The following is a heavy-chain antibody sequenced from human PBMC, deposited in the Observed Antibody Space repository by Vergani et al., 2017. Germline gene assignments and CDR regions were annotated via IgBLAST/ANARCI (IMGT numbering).Heavy chain of an antibody. J-gene: IGHJ5*02. V-gene: IGHV3-7*01. CDR3: AREEEGYYDFWSGYSPGSLNWFDP. D-gene: IGHD3-3*01. CDR1: GFTFSSYW. Sequence: EVQLVESGGGLVQPGGSLRLSCAASGFTFSSYWMSWVRQAPGKGLEWVANIKQDGSEKYYVESVKGRFTISRDNAKNSLYLQMNSLRAEDTAVNYCAREEEGYYDFWSGYSPGSLNWFDPWGQGTLVTVSS. CDR2: IKQDGSEK.